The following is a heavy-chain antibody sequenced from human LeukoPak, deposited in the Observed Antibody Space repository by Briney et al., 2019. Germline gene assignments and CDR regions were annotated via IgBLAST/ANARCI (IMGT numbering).Heavy chain of an antibody. V-gene: IGHV3-9*01. CDR3: AKDYYDFWSGHGYFDY. J-gene: IGHJ4*02. D-gene: IGHD3-3*01. CDR2: ISWNSGSI. CDR1: GFTFSSYW. Sequence: GGSLRLSCAASGFTFSSYWMHWVRQAPGKGLEWVSGISWNSGSIGYADSVKGRFTISRDNAKNSLYLQMNSLRAEDTALYYCAKDYYDFWSGHGYFDYWGQGTLVTVSS.